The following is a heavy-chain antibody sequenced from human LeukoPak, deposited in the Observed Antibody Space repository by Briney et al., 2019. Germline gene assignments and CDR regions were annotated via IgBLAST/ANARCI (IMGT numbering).Heavy chain of an antibody. CDR2: IYYSGST. CDR3: ARLSLYSSSWYPYYMDV. D-gene: IGHD6-13*01. V-gene: IGHV4-59*01. J-gene: IGHJ6*03. CDR1: GGSISSYY. Sequence: SETLSLTCTVSGGSISSYYWSWIRQPPGKGLEWIGYIYYSGSTNNNPSLKSRVTISVDTSKNQFSLKLSSVTAADTAVYYCARLSLYSSSWYPYYMDVWGKGTTVTVSS.